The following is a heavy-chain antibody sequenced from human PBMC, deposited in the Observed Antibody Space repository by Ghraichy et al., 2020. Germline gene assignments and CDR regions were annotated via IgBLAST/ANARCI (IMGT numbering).Heavy chain of an antibody. CDR3: ATVQCWGGSCYPGLYMDV. J-gene: IGHJ6*03. CDR2: FDPEDGET. D-gene: IGHD2-15*01. CDR1: GYTLTELS. V-gene: IGHV1-24*01. Sequence: ASVKVSCKVSGYTLTELSMHWVRQAPGKGLEWMGGFDPEDGETIYAQKFQGRVTMTEDTSTDTAYMELSSLRSEDTAVYYCATVQCWGGSCYPGLYMDVWGKGTTVTVSS.